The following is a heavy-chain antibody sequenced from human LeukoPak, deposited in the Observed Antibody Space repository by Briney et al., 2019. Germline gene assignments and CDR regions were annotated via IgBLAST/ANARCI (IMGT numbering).Heavy chain of an antibody. CDR3: ARGDYYDSSGYYMEKDDY. CDR1: GFTFSSST. V-gene: IGHV1-58*01. CDR2: IVVGSGST. D-gene: IGHD3-22*01. J-gene: IGHJ4*02. Sequence: SVKVSCKASGFTFSSSTVQWVRQARGQRLEWIGWIVVGSGSTNYARKFRERVTITRDMSTSTVYLELSSLTSEDTAVYYCARGDYYDSSGYYMEKDDYWGQGTLVTVSS.